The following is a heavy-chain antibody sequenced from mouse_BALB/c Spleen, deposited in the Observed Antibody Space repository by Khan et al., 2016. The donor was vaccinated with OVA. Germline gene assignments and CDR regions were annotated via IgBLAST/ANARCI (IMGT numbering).Heavy chain of an antibody. CDR2: IYPGTDNT. CDR3: AREDALYYFDY. Sequence: QVQLKQSGAELVRPGASVKLSCKTSGYIFTSYWILWIKQRSGQGLEWIARIYPGTDNTYYNERLKDKATLTADKSSSTAYMQLSSLKSEDSAVYFCAREDALYYFDYWGQGTTLTVSS. D-gene: IGHD1-1*01. J-gene: IGHJ2*01. CDR1: GYIFTSYW. V-gene: IGHV1-76*01.